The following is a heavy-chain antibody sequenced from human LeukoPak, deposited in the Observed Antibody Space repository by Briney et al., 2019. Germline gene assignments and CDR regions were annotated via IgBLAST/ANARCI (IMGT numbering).Heavy chain of an antibody. J-gene: IGHJ4*02. CDR3: ARGFRGDNFDY. Sequence: SETLSLTCTVSGGSIIINNYYWGWVRQPPGKGLEWIGSIYYSGSTYYNPSVKGRITISVDTSKNQFSLKLSSVTAADTAVYFCARGFRGDNFDYWGQGTLVTVSS. CDR2: IYYSGST. CDR1: GGSIIINNYY. D-gene: IGHD7-27*01. V-gene: IGHV4-39*07.